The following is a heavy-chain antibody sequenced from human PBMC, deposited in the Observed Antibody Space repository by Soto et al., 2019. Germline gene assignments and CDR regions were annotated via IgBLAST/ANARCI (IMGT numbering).Heavy chain of an antibody. Sequence: QVQLQESGPGLVKPSETLSLTCTVSGGSISSYYWNWIRQPPGKGLEWIGYIYYSGSTKYNPSLPRXXTXSXXTSKNQVFLTLNSVTSADTAVYYCSRGGDGYIFDQWGQGTLVTVSS. D-gene: IGHD5-12*01. CDR3: SRGGDGYIFDQ. CDR1: GGSISSYY. J-gene: IGHJ4*02. CDR2: IYYSGST. V-gene: IGHV4-59*01.